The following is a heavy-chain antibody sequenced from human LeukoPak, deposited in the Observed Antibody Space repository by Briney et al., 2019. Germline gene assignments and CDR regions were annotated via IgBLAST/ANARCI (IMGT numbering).Heavy chain of an antibody. D-gene: IGHD3-22*01. CDR3: ARETYYYDSSGYYSLAFDY. Sequence: GGSLRLSCAASGFTFSSYSMNWVRQAPGKGLEWVSSISSSSSYIYYADSVKGRFTISRDNAKNSLYLQMNSLRAEDTAVYYCARETYYYDSSGYYSLAFDYWGQGTLVTVSS. V-gene: IGHV3-21*01. CDR1: GFTFSSYS. CDR2: ISSSSSYI. J-gene: IGHJ4*02.